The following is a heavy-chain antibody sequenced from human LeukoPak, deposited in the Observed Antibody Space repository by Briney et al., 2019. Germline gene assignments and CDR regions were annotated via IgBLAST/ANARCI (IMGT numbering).Heavy chain of an antibody. CDR2: INHSGST. J-gene: IGHJ4*02. CDR1: GGSFSGYY. CDR3: ATPDSSGYYYLY. D-gene: IGHD3-22*01. Sequence: SETLSLTCAVYGGSFSGYYWSWIRQPPGKGLEWIGEINHSGSTNYNPSLKSRVTISVDTSKNQFSLKLTSVTAADTVVYYCATPDSSGYYYLYWGQGTLVTVSS. V-gene: IGHV4-34*01.